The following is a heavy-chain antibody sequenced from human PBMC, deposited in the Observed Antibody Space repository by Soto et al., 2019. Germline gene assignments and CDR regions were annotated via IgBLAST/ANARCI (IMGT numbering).Heavy chain of an antibody. J-gene: IGHJ4*02. CDR1: GFTFSSYG. CDR3: AKRLNTYYFDY. D-gene: IGHD2-21*02. V-gene: IGHV3-30*18. CDR2: ISYDGGNK. Sequence: PGGSLRLSCTASGFTFSSYGMHWVRQAPGKGLEWVAVISYDGGNKYYVDSVKGRFTISRDTSKNTLYLQMNSLRAEDTAVYYCAKRLNTYYFDYWGPGALVTVSS.